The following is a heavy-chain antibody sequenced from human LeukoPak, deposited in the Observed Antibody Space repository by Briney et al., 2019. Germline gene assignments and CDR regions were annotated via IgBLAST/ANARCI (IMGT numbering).Heavy chain of an antibody. CDR1: GYTFTSYY. D-gene: IGHD6-19*01. J-gene: IGHJ4*02. CDR2: INPSGGST. CDR3: ARRSRAVAATSEMETFDY. V-gene: IGHV1-46*01. Sequence: ASVKVSCKASGYTFTSYYMHWVRQAPGQGLEWMGIINPSGGSTSYAQKFQGRVTMTRDTSTSTVYMELSSLRSEDTAVYYCARRSRAVAATSEMETFDYWGQGTLVTVSS.